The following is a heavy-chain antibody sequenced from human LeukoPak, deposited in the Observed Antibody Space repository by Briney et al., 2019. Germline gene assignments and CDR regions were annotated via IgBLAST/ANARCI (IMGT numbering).Heavy chain of an antibody. Sequence: SETLSLTCTVSGGSISSNYWSWIRQPPGKGLEWIGYIYYSGSTNYNPSLKSRVTISVDTSKNQFSLKLSSVTAADTAVYYCAAGSGGRIDYWGQGTLVTVSS. J-gene: IGHJ4*02. CDR3: AAGSGGRIDY. CDR1: GGSISSNY. V-gene: IGHV4-59*08. D-gene: IGHD3-10*01. CDR2: IYYSGST.